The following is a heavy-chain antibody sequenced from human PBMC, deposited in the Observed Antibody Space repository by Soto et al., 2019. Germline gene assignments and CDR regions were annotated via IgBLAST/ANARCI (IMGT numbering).Heavy chain of an antibody. D-gene: IGHD5-18*01. V-gene: IGHV5-51*01. CDR3: ARHFHYGYHATHYYGMDV. Sequence: GESLKISCKASGYNFPNYWIAWVRQMPGRGLEWMGIIFPADSDTRYSPSFQGQVTISADKSINTAYLQWSSLKASDTAMYYCARHFHYGYHATHYYGMDVWGQGTMVTVSS. CDR1: GYNFPNYW. CDR2: IFPADSDT. J-gene: IGHJ6*02.